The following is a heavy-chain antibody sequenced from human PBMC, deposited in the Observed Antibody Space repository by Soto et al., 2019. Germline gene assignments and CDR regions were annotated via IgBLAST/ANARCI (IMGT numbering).Heavy chain of an antibody. J-gene: IGHJ6*02. CDR1: GFTLSSHS. D-gene: IGHD3-10*01. V-gene: IGHV3-48*02. CDR2: ISGGSKSI. Sequence: LRLSCVTSGFTLSSHSMNWVRQAPGKGLEWISYISGGSKSIYYAASVKGRFTISRDNAKNSLYLEMNSLRDEDTAVYSCVRDSRRGYGMDVWGPGTTVTVSS. CDR3: VRDSRRGYGMDV.